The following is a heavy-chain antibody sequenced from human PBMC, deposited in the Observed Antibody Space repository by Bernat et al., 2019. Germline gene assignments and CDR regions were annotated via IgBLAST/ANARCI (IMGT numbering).Heavy chain of an antibody. CDR3: ARPAVEWFGGFENWFDP. CDR1: GYTFTSYA. J-gene: IGHJ5*02. CDR2: INAGNGNT. Sequence: QVQLVQSGAEVKKPGASVKVSCKASGYTFTSYAMHWVRQAPGQRLEWMGWINAGNGNTKYSQKFQGRVTITRDTSASTAYMELSSLRSEDTAVYYCARPAVEWFGGFENWFDPWGQGTLVTVSS. D-gene: IGHD3-10*01. V-gene: IGHV1-3*01.